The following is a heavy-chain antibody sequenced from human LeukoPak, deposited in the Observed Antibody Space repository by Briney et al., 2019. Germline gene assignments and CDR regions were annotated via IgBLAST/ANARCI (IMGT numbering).Heavy chain of an antibody. CDR3: ARGRLGDNGSFDY. CDR2: IYHSGST. J-gene: IGHJ4*02. D-gene: IGHD3-10*01. V-gene: IGHV4-59*12. Sequence: SETLSLTCTLSGGSISTYYWSWIRQPPGKGLEWIGYIYHSGSTNYNPSLKSRVTISVDTSKNQFSLKLSSVTAADTAVYYCARGRLGDNGSFDYWGQGTLVTVSS. CDR1: GGSISTYY.